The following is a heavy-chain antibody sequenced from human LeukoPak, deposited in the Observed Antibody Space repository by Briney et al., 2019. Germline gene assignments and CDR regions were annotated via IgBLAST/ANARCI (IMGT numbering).Heavy chain of an antibody. CDR1: GFTVSSYG. J-gene: IGHJ4*02. D-gene: IGHD6-13*01. Sequence: GGSLRLSCAASGFTVSSYGMHWVRQAPGKGLEWVAVISYDGSNKYYADSVKGRFTISRDNSKNTLYLQMNSLRAEDTAVYYCAKGRDSRDFDYWGQGTLVTVSS. CDR2: ISYDGSNK. CDR3: AKGRDSRDFDY. V-gene: IGHV3-30*18.